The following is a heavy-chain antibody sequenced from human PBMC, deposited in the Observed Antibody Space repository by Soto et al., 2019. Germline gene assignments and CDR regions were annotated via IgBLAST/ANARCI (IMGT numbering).Heavy chain of an antibody. CDR3: ARGSFILTGYRPFDY. Sequence: PSETLSLTCAVSGGSISSSNWWSWVRQPPGKGLEWIGEIYHSGSTNYNPSLKSRVTISVDKSKNQFSLKLSSVTAADTAVYYCARGSFILTGYRPFDYWGQGTLVTVSS. CDR1: GGSISSSNW. J-gene: IGHJ4*02. D-gene: IGHD3-9*01. V-gene: IGHV4-4*02. CDR2: IYHSGST.